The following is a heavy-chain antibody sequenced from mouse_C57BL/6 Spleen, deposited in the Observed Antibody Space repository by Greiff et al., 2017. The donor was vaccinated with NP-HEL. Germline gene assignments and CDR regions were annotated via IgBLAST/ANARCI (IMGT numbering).Heavy chain of an antibody. CDR3: ARNYDYDDWFAY. Sequence: EVKLQQSGPELVKPGASVKISCKASGYTFTDYYMNWVKQSHGKSLEWIGDINPNNGGTSYNQKFKGKATLTVDKSSSTAYMELRSLTSEDSAVYYCARNYDYDDWFAYWGQGTLVTVSA. CDR1: GYTFTDYY. J-gene: IGHJ3*01. D-gene: IGHD2-4*01. CDR2: INPNNGGT. V-gene: IGHV1-26*01.